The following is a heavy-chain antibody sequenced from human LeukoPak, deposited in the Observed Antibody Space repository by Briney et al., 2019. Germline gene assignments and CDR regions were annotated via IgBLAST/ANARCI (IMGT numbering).Heavy chain of an antibody. V-gene: IGHV4-39*07. CDR3: ARGPHTIFGVALY. CDR1: GGSISSSSYY. CDR2: IYYSGST. Sequence: TSETLSLTCTVSGGSISSSSYYWGWIRQPPGKGLEWIGSIYYSGSTYYNPSLKSRVTISVDTSKNQFSLKLSSVTAADTAVYYCARGPHTIFGVALYWGQGTLVTVSS. J-gene: IGHJ4*02. D-gene: IGHD3-3*01.